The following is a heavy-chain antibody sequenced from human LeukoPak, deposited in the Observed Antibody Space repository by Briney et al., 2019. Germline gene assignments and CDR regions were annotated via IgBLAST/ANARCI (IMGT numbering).Heavy chain of an antibody. J-gene: IGHJ5*02. CDR2: IYYSGST. D-gene: IGHD2-2*01. CDR3: ARSIVVVPAAISWFDP. Sequence: SETLSLTCTVSGASVSSGGYYWSWIRQPPGKGLEWIGSIYYSGSTYYNPSLKSRVTISVDTSKNQFSLKLSSVTAADTAVYYCARSIVVVPAAISWFDPWGQGTLVTVSS. CDR1: GASVSSGGYY. V-gene: IGHV4-39*01.